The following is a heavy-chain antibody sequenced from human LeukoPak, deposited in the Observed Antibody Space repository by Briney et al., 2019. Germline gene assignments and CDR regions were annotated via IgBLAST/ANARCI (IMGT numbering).Heavy chain of an antibody. CDR1: GFTFSSYA. J-gene: IGHJ3*02. CDR3: AKLAAAGPSLAFDI. V-gene: IGHV3-23*01. CDR2: ISGSGGST. D-gene: IGHD6-13*01. Sequence: TGGSLRLSCAASGFTFSSYAMGWVRQAPGKGLEWVSAISGSGGSTYYADSVKGRFTISRDNSKNTLYLQMNGLRAEDTAVYYCAKLAAAGPSLAFDIWGQGTMVTVSS.